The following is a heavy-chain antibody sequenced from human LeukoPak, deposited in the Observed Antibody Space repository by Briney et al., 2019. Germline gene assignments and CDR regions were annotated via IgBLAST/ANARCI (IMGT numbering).Heavy chain of an antibody. J-gene: IGHJ6*03. CDR2: IYYSGST. Sequence: SETLSLTCTVSGGSISSYYWSWIRQPPGKGLEWIGYIYYSGSTNYNPSLKSRVTISVDTSKNQFSLKLSSVTAADTAVYYRARETGEYSSSRYYYYYMDVWGKGTTVTVSS. D-gene: IGHD6-6*01. CDR1: GGSISSYY. V-gene: IGHV4-59*01. CDR3: ARETGEYSSSRYYYYYMDV.